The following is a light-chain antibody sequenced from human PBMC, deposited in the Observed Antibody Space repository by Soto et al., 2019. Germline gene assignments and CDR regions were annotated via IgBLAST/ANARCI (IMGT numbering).Light chain of an antibody. CDR1: QGIGND. J-gene: IGKJ5*01. CDR2: AAS. Sequence: AIQITQSPSSLSASVGDRVNITCRASQGIGNDLGWYQQKPVKAPKLLIYAASSLQSGVASRFSGSGSATDFTLTISSLQPEDFATYYCQQANSFPPTFGQGTRLEI. V-gene: IGKV1-6*01. CDR3: QQANSFPPT.